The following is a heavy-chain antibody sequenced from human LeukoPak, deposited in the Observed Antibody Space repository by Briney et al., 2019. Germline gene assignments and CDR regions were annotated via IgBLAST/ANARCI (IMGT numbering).Heavy chain of an antibody. V-gene: IGHV4-39*01. J-gene: IGHJ4*02. D-gene: IGHD4-23*01. CDR1: GGSISSSSYY. CDR3: ARLSKGGNSDY. Sequence: PSGTLSLTCTVSGGSISSSSYYWGWIRQPPGKGLEWIGSIYYSGSTYYNPSLKSRVTISVDTSKNQFSLKLSSVTAADTAVYYCARLSKGGNSDYWGQGTLVTVSS. CDR2: IYYSGST.